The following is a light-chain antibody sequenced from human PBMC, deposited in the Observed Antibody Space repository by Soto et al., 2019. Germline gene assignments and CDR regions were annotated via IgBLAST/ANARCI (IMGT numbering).Light chain of an antibody. CDR2: TAS. J-gene: IGKJ4*01. V-gene: IGKV1-9*01. CDR1: LGISTY. CDR3: QQLKSYPLT. Sequence: DIQLTQSPSFLSASVGDRVTITCRATLGISTYLAWYQQNPGKAPKLLIYTASTLQSGVPSRFSGSGSGTEFTLTISSLRPEDFATYYCQQLKSYPLTFGGGTKVEIK.